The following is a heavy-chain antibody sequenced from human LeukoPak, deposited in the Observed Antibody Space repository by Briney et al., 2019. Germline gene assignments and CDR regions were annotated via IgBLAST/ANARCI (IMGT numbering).Heavy chain of an antibody. V-gene: IGHV4-34*01. Sequence: SETLSLTCAVYGGSFSGYYWSWIRQPPGKGLEWIGEINHSGSTNYNPSLKSRVTISVDTSKNQFSLQLSSVTAADTAVYYCARHLRKYKGGYFDYWGQGTLVTVSS. J-gene: IGHJ4*02. CDR3: ARHLRKYKGGYFDY. CDR2: INHSGST. D-gene: IGHD1-14*01. CDR1: GGSFSGYY.